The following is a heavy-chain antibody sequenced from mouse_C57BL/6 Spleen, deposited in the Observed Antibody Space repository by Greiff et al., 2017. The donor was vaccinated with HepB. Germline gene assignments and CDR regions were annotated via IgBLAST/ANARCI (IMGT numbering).Heavy chain of an antibody. CDR3: AQGGGLDY. Sequence: EVKLVESGGGLVKPGGSLKLSCAASGFTFTDYGMHWVRQAPEKGLEWVAYISSGSSTIYYADTVKGRFTISRDNAKNTLFLQMTGLRSEDTAMYYCAQGGGLDYWGQGTTLTVSS. J-gene: IGHJ2*01. CDR2: ISSGSSTI. CDR1: GFTFTDYG. V-gene: IGHV5-17*01.